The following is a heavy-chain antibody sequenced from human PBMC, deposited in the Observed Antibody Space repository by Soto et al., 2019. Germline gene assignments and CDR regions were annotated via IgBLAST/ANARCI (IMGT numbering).Heavy chain of an antibody. CDR3: ARTGGPELLPHLIY. Sequence: SLGLSCAAAGFTFSSYAMSWVRQAPGKGLEWVSAISGSGGSTYYADSVKGRFTISRDNSKNTLYLQMNSLRAEDTAVYYCARTGGPELLPHLIYWGQGTLVTVSS. CDR1: GFTFSSYA. D-gene: IGHD3-10*01. CDR2: ISGSGGST. J-gene: IGHJ4*02. V-gene: IGHV3-23*01.